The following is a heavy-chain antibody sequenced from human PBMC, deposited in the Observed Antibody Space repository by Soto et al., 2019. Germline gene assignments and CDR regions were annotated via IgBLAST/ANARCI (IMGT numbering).Heavy chain of an antibody. J-gene: IGHJ6*02. V-gene: IGHV5-10-1*01. CDR2: IDPIDSKT. CDR1: GYNFDTYW. Sequence: GESLKISCKGSGYNFDTYWINWVRQTPGKGLEWMGRIDPIDSKTKYSPSLEGHITISVDKSISTTYLQWSSLKASDTAIYYCARQIAAAGGYYYYAFDVGGQATAVTVS. D-gene: IGHD6-13*01. CDR3: ARQIAAAGGYYYYAFDV.